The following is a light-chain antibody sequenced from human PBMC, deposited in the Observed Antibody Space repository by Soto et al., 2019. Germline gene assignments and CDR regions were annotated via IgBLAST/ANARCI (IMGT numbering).Light chain of an antibody. CDR1: SSNIGAGFD. V-gene: IGLV1-40*01. Sequence: SVLTQPPSVSGAPGQRVTISCTGSSSNIGAGFDVHWFQQLPGTAPKLLIYANSNRPSGVPDRFSGSKSDTSASLAITGLQAEDEADYYCQSYDSSLSGSLFGGGTKVTVL. J-gene: IGLJ2*01. CDR3: QSYDSSLSGSL. CDR2: ANS.